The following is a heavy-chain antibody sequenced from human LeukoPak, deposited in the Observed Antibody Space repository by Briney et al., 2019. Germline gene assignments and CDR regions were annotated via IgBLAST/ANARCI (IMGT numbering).Heavy chain of an antibody. D-gene: IGHD1-26*01. J-gene: IGHJ4*02. CDR1: GYTFTSYY. Sequence: ASVTVSCTASGYTFTSYYMHWVRQAPGQGLEWMGIINPSGGSTSYAQKFQGRVTMTRDTSTSTVYMELSSLRSEDTAVYYCARDERSGSDLTAYDYWGQGTLVTVSS. V-gene: IGHV1-46*03. CDR2: INPSGGST. CDR3: ARDERSGSDLTAYDY.